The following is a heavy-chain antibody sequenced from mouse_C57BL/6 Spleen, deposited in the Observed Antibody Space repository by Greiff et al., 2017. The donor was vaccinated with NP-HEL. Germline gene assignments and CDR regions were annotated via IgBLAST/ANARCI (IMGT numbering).Heavy chain of an antibody. CDR1: GYTFTSYW. CDR2: IHPSSGST. Sequence: QVQLQQPGAELVKPGASVKLSCKASGYTFTSYWMHWVKQRPGQGLEWIGMIHPSSGSTNYNEKFKSKATLTADNSSRTAYMQLSSLTSEDSAVEYVARKRNKGGAIDYWGQGTTVTVSS. J-gene: IGHJ4*01. CDR3: ARKRNKGGAIDY. V-gene: IGHV1-64*01.